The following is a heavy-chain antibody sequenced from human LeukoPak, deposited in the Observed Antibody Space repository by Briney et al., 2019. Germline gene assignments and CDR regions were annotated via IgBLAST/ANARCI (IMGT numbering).Heavy chain of an antibody. J-gene: IGHJ6*03. CDR2: IYYSGST. V-gene: IGHV4-59*01. CDR1: GGSISSYY. Sequence: KASETLSLTXTVSGGSISSYYWSWIRQPPGKGLEWIGYIYYSGSTNYNPSLKSRVTISVDTSKNQFSLKLSSVTAADTAVYYCARGVSGYCSGGSCSPLDYYYMDVWGKGTTVTVSS. D-gene: IGHD2-15*01. CDR3: ARGVSGYCSGGSCSPLDYYYMDV.